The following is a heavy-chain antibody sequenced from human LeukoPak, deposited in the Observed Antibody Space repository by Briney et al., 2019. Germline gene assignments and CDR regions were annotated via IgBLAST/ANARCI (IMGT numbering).Heavy chain of an antibody. Sequence: SVKVSCKASGGTFSSYAISSVRQAPGQGLEWVGRIIPILGIANYAQKFQGRVTITADKSTSTAYMELSSLRSEDTAVYYCASVGTMVDYGWGQGTLVTVSS. CDR3: ASVGTMVDYG. D-gene: IGHD3-10*01. V-gene: IGHV1-69*04. J-gene: IGHJ4*02. CDR1: GGTFSSYA. CDR2: IIPILGIA.